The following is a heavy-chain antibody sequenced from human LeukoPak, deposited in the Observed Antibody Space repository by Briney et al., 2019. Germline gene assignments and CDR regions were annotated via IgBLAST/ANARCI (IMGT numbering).Heavy chain of an antibody. Sequence: GRSLRLSCAASGFTFDDYAMHWVRHAPGKGLEWVSGISWNSGSIGYADSVKGRFTISRDNAKNSLYLQMNSLRAEDTALYYCAKDRYSSGWYGWFDPWGQGTLVTVSS. CDR2: ISWNSGSI. V-gene: IGHV3-9*01. J-gene: IGHJ5*02. D-gene: IGHD6-19*01. CDR1: GFTFDDYA. CDR3: AKDRYSSGWYGWFDP.